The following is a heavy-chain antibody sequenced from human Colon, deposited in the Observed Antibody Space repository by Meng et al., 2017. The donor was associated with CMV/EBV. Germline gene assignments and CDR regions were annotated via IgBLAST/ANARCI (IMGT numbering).Heavy chain of an antibody. V-gene: IGHV3-48*03. J-gene: IGHJ4*02. CDR1: GFIFSRYE. CDR2: ISSSGNTI. CDR3: VREVHDFWGGQEPGY. Sequence: LTCAASGFIFSRYEMNWVRQAPGKGLEWVSYISSSGNTIYYADSVKGRFTISRNNAKNTLYLQMDSRRGDDTALYYCVREVHDFWGGQEPGYWGQGTLVTV. D-gene: IGHD3-3*01.